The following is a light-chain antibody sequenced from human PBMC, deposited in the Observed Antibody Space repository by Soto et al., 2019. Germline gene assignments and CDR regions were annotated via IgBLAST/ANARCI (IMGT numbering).Light chain of an antibody. J-gene: IGKJ1*01. V-gene: IGKV1-17*01. Sequence: IQMTQSPSSLSASVGDRLSITCRASQVITNDLGWYQQKPGKAPKRLIYAASTLQSGVPSRFSGSGSGTEFTLTISSLQPEDVATYYCLQLNTYPWTFGQGTKVESK. CDR2: AAS. CDR1: QVITND. CDR3: LQLNTYPWT.